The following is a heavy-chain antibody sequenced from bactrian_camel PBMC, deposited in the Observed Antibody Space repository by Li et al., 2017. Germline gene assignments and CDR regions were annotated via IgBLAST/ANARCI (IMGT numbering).Heavy chain of an antibody. CDR3: AADLVTDEPSLVEREYYY. V-gene: IGHV3S53*01. J-gene: IGHJ4*01. Sequence: HVQLVESGGGSVQAGGSLRLSCQYSTDAYNGYATYCLGWFRRLPGQEREGVAAIAGDGRTNYADSVKGRFTISRDGAKNIIVVQMDSLKPEDTATYYCAADLVTDEPSLVEREYYYWGQGTQVTVS. CDR1: DAYNGYAT. D-gene: IGHD1*01. CDR2: IAGDGRT.